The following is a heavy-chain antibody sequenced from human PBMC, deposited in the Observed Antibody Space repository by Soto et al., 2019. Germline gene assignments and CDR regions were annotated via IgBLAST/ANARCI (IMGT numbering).Heavy chain of an antibody. V-gene: IGHV3-48*01. Sequence: EVQLVESGGGLVQPGGSLRISCAASGFTFSSYSMNWVRQAPGKGLEWVSYISSSSTIYYADSVKGRFTISRDNAKNSLYLQMNSLRAEDTAVYYCAREEGLLNWIDPWGQGTLVTVSS. CDR1: GFTFSSYS. J-gene: IGHJ5*02. D-gene: IGHD1-26*01. CDR3: AREEGLLNWIDP. CDR2: ISSSSTI.